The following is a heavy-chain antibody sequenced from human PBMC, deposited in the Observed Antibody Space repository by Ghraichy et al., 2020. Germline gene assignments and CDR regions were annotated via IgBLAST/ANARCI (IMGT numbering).Heavy chain of an antibody. CDR1: GFSLSNARMG. D-gene: IGHD3-3*01. J-gene: IGHJ6*02. Sequence: SGPTLVKPTETLTLTCTVSGFSLSNARMGVSWIRQPPGKALEWLAHIFSNDEKSYSTSLKSRLTISKDTSKSQVVLTMTNMDPVDTATYYCARIRGTLITIFGVVITDYYYYGMDVWGQGTTVTVSS. V-gene: IGHV2-26*01. CDR3: ARIRGTLITIFGVVITDYYYYGMDV. CDR2: IFSNDEK.